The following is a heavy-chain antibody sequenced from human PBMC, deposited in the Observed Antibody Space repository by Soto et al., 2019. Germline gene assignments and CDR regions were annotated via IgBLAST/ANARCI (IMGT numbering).Heavy chain of an antibody. CDR2: VIPVFNSA. CDR1: GGSFSNYA. J-gene: IGHJ6*02. Sequence: QVQLVQSGPEMRKPGSSVKVSCKSSGGSFSNYAISWVRQAPGQGLEWLGGVIPVFNSANYAPKFQGRVTITADTSTSTAYMEGSSLAPDDTAVYYCGRRANRGMDVWGQGTTVTVSS. V-gene: IGHV1-69*06. D-gene: IGHD2-8*01. CDR3: GRRANRGMDV.